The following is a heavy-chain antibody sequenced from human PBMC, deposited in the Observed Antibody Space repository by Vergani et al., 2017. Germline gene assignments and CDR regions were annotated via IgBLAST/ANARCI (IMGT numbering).Heavy chain of an antibody. CDR3: AREGIQLWSRRGHWFDP. J-gene: IGHJ5*02. Sequence: QVQLQQWGAGLLKRSETLSLTCAVYGGSFSGYYWSWIRQPPGKGLEWIGEINHSGSTNYNPSLKSRVTISVDTSKNQFSLKLSSVTAADTAVYYCAREGIQLWSRRGHWFDPWGQGTLVTVSS. D-gene: IGHD5-18*01. CDR1: GGSFSGYY. CDR2: INHSGST. V-gene: IGHV4-34*01.